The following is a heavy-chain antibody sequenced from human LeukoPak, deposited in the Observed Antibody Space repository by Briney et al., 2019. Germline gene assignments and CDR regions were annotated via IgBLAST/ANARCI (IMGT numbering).Heavy chain of an antibody. CDR3: ARDSREDYFDY. CDR1: GGSISSGGYY. V-gene: IGHV4-31*03. CDR2: IYYSGST. Sequence: PSETLSLTCTVSGGSISSGGYYWSWIRQHPGKGLEWIGYIYYSGSTYYNPSLKSRVTISVDTSKNQFSLKLSSVTAADTAVYYCARDSREDYFDYWGQGTLVTVSS. D-gene: IGHD1-26*01. J-gene: IGHJ4*02.